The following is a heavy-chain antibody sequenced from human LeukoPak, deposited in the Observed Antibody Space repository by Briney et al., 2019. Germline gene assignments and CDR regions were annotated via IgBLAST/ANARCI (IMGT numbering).Heavy chain of an antibody. CDR3: ARKSASGNYPLDY. D-gene: IGHD3-10*01. V-gene: IGHV3-73*01. CDR1: GFTFSGSA. Sequence: GGSLRLSCAASGFTFSGSAIHWVRQASGRGLEWLGRIRSKTNNYATAYAASVKGRFTISRDNAKNTVFLQMSSLRAEDTALYYCARKSASGNYPLDYWGQGTLVTVSS. J-gene: IGHJ4*02. CDR2: IRSKTNNYAT.